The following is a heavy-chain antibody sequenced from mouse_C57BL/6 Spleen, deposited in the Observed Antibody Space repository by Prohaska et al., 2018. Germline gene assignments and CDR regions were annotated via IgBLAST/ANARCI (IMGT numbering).Heavy chain of an antibody. J-gene: IGHJ4*01. CDR3: ARSSYYDYEGYYAMDY. Sequence: HGKSLEWIGDINPNNGGTSYNQKFKGKATLTVDKSSSTAYMELRSLTSEDSAVYYCARSSYYDYEGYYAMDYWGQGTSVTVSS. V-gene: IGHV1-26*01. CDR2: INPNNGGT. D-gene: IGHD2-4*01.